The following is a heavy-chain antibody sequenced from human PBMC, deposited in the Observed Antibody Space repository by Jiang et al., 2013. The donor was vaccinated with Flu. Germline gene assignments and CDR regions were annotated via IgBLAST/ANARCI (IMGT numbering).Heavy chain of an antibody. Sequence: GLVKPGGSLRLSCAASGFTFSDYYMSWIRQAPGKGLEWVSYISSSSSYTNYADSVKGRFTISRDNAKNSLYLQMNSLRAEDTAVYYCARMGAENWFDPWGQGTLVTVSS. J-gene: IGHJ5*02. D-gene: IGHD4/OR15-4a*01. CDR1: GFTFSDYY. CDR2: ISSSSSYT. CDR3: ARMGAENWFDP. V-gene: IGHV3-11*06.